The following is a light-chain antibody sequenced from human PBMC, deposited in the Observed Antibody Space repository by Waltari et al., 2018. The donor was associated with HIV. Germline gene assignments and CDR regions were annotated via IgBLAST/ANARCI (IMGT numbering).Light chain of an antibody. CDR3: QLVFT. Sequence: FVLTESPRYQSSSPGERVTLSCRASQSPSNNYLAWYQQKPGQPPRLLIYGASNRATGIPDSFSGSGSGTDFTLTISRLEPEDFAVYYCQLVFTFGPGTKVDIK. J-gene: IGKJ3*01. V-gene: IGKV3-20*01. CDR1: QSPSNNY. CDR2: GAS.